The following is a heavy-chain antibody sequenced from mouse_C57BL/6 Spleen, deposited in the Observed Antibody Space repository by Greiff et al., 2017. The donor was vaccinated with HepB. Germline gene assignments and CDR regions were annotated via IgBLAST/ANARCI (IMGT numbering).Heavy chain of an antibody. CDR3: AKEVARYFDV. J-gene: IGHJ1*03. CDR2: VSYDGSN. Sequence: EVQLQQSGPGLVKPSQSLSLTCSVTGYSITSGYYWNWIRQFPGNKLEWMGYVSYDGSNNYNPSLKNRISITRDTSKNQFFLKLNSVTTEDTATYYCAKEVARYFDVWGTGTTVTVSS. V-gene: IGHV3-6*01. D-gene: IGHD1-3*01. CDR1: GYSITSGYY.